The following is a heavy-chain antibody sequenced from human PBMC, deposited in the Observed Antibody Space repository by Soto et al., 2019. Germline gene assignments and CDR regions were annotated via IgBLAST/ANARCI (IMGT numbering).Heavy chain of an antibody. CDR2: ISYDGSNK. D-gene: IGHD3-10*01. CDR1: GFTFSSYG. Sequence: GGSLRLSCAASGFTFSSYGMHWVRQAPGKGLEWVAVISYDGSNKYYADSVKGRFTISRDNSKNTLYLQMNSLRAEDTAVYYCAKRQIAGMVRGHYYFDYWGQGTLVTVSS. J-gene: IGHJ4*02. V-gene: IGHV3-30*18. CDR3: AKRQIAGMVRGHYYFDY.